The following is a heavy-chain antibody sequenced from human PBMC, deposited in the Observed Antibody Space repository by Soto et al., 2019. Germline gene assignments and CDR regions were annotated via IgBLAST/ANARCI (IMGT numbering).Heavy chain of an antibody. J-gene: IGHJ4*02. V-gene: IGHV4-61*01. Sequence: SETLSLTCTVSGGSVSSGSYYWSWIRQPPGKGLEWIGYIYYTGSTNYNPSLKSRVTISVDTSKNQFSLKLSSVTAAETAVYNCARGDGSGYQFFDYWGQGTPVTVSS. CDR2: IYYTGST. CDR3: ARGDGSGYQFFDY. D-gene: IGHD3-22*01. CDR1: GGSVSSGSYY.